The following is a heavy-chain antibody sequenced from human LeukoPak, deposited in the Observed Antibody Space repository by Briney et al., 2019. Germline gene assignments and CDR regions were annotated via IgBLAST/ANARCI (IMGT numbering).Heavy chain of an antibody. V-gene: IGHV4-34*01. J-gene: IGHJ5*02. CDR2: INHSGST. CDR3: ARGPSITGTTEYVWFDP. D-gene: IGHD1-7*01. CDR1: GGSFSGYH. Sequence: SETLSLTCAVYGGSFSGYHWSWIRQPPGKGLEWIGEINHSGSTNYNPSLRSRVTISVDTSKNQFSLKLSSVTAADTAVYYCARGPSITGTTEYVWFDPWGQGTLVTVSS.